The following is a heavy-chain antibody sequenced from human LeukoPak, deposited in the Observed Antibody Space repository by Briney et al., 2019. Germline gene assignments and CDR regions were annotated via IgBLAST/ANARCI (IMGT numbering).Heavy chain of an antibody. CDR1: GFTFSSYA. CDR2: ISSGDRT. D-gene: IGHD3-22*01. J-gene: IGHJ4*02. Sequence: GGSLRLSCAASGFTFSSYAMNWVRQAPGKGLEWVAGISSGDRTFHAESVKGRFTISRDKSKDTLYLQMNSLRAEDTAVYYCAKDQGGYPDYWGQGTLVTVSS. CDR3: AKDQGGYPDY. V-gene: IGHV3-23*01.